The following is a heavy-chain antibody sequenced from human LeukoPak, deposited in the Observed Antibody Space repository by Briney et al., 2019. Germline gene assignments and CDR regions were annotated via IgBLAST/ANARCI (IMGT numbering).Heavy chain of an antibody. Sequence: SRPTLVKPTQTLTLTCTFSGFSLSTTGVGVGWIRQPPGMALEWLALIYWNDDKSYSPSLKGRLTITKDTAITQVVLTMTNMDPVDTATYYCAHLPRGYSSSWLDYWGQGTLVTVSS. J-gene: IGHJ4*02. CDR1: GFSLSTTGVG. V-gene: IGHV2-5*01. D-gene: IGHD6-13*01. CDR2: IYWNDDK. CDR3: AHLPRGYSSSWLDY.